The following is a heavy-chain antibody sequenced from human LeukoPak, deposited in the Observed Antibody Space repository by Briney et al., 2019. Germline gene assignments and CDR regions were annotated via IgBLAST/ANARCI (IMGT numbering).Heavy chain of an antibody. CDR2: IYYSGST. J-gene: IGHJ4*02. Sequence: SETLSLTCTVSGGSISSYYWSWIRQPPGKGLEWIGYIYYSGSTNYNPSLKSRVTISLDTSKNQFSLKLSSVTAADTAVYYCAREANYGSGSYPGHWGQGTLVTVSS. V-gene: IGHV4-59*01. CDR1: GGSISSYY. D-gene: IGHD3-10*01. CDR3: AREANYGSGSYPGH.